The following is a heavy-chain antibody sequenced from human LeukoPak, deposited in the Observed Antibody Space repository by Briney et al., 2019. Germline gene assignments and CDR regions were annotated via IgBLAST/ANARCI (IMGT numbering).Heavy chain of an antibody. J-gene: IGHJ4*02. V-gene: IGHV3-11*01. CDR2: ISSSGSTI. CDR1: GFTFSDYY. D-gene: IGHD3-3*01. CDR3: ARTRSSRYYDFWKDY. Sequence: PGGSLRLSCAASGFTFSDYYMSWIRQAPGKGLEWVSYISSSGSTIYYADSVKGRFTISRDNAKNSLYLQMNSLRAEDTAVYYCARTRSSRYYDFWKDYWGQGTLVTVSS.